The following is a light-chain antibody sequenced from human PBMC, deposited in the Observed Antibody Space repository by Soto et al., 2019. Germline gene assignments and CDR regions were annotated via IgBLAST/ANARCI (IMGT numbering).Light chain of an antibody. J-gene: IGKJ5*01. CDR1: QDIHND. CDR3: QQFENYPIT. V-gene: IGKV1-9*01. CDR2: AAS. Sequence: DIQLTQSPSFLSASVGDRVTITCRASQDIHNDLAWYQVKPGKAPKLLVYAASTLQSGVPSKFSGSGSGTEFALTISGLQPEDFATYYCQQFENYPITFGQGTRLDIK.